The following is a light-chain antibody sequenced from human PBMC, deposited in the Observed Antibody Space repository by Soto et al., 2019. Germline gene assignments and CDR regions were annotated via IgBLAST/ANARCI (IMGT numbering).Light chain of an antibody. CDR1: QSVSSSY. CDR3: QQYGRSPLT. Sequence: EIELTQSPGTLSLSPGDRATLSCRASQSVSSSYLAWYQQKPGQAPRLLIYGASSWPTGISDRFSGSGSGTDFTLTISRLEPDDFAVYYCQQYGRSPLTFGGGTKVEIK. CDR2: GAS. J-gene: IGKJ4*01. V-gene: IGKV3-20*01.